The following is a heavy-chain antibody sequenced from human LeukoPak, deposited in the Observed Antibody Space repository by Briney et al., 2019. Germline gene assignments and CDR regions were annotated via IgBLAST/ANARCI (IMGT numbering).Heavy chain of an antibody. Sequence: SQTLSLTCAISGDTVSSNSAAWNWIRQSPSRGLEWQGRTYYRSKWYTDYAVSVKSRITINPDTSKNQFSLQLNSVTPEDTAVYYCARERDGYNYVELWCFDLWGRGTLVTVSS. V-gene: IGHV6-1*01. CDR2: TYYRSKWYT. J-gene: IGHJ2*01. D-gene: IGHD5-24*01. CDR1: GDTVSSNSAA. CDR3: ARERDGYNYVELWCFDL.